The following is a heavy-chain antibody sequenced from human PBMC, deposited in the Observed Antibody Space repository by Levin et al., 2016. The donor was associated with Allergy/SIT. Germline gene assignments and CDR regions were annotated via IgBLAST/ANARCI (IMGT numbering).Heavy chain of an antibody. J-gene: IGHJ5*02. V-gene: IGHV1-2*04. D-gene: IGHD4-17*01. CDR2: INPNTGGT. CDR1: GYTFTGYY. Sequence: ASVKVSCKASGYTFTGYYIHWVRQAPGQGLEWMGWINPNTGGTKYAQKFQGWVTMTRDRSISTAYMELTSLKSDDTAVYYCARELETTVTTANWFDHWGQGTLVTVSS. CDR3: ARELETTVTTANWFDH.